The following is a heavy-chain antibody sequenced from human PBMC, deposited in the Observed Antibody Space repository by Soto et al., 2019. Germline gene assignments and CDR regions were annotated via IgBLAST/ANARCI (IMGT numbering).Heavy chain of an antibody. CDR2: IWYDGSNK. CDR1: GFTFSSYG. D-gene: IGHD6-13*01. Sequence: GGSLRLSCAASGFTFSSYGMHWVRQAPGKGLEWVAVIWYDGSNKYYADSVKGRFTISRDNSKNTLYLQMNSLRAEDTAVYYCARGAAAGRKNYYFDYWGQGTLVTVSS. V-gene: IGHV3-33*01. J-gene: IGHJ4*02. CDR3: ARGAAAGRKNYYFDY.